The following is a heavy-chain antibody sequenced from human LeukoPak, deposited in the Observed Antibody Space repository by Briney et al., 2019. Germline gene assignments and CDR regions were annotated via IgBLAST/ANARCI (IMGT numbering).Heavy chain of an antibody. Sequence: PGGSLRLPCAASGFTFSSYAMSWVRPAPGKGLEWVSAISGSGGSKYYADSVKGRFTISRDNSKNTLYLQMNSLRAEDTAVYYCAKGIYDSSGYYLDYWGQGTLVTVSS. J-gene: IGHJ4*02. CDR2: ISGSGGSK. V-gene: IGHV3-23*01. CDR1: GFTFSSYA. D-gene: IGHD3-22*01. CDR3: AKGIYDSSGYYLDY.